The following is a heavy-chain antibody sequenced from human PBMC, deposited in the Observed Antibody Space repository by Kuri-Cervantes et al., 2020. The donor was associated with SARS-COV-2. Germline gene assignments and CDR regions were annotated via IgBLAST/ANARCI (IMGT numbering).Heavy chain of an antibody. CDR2: TYYRSKWYN. CDR1: GDSVSSNSAA. D-gene: IGHD2-2*01. V-gene: IGHV6-1*01. CDR3: ARRPRVGVPAARDWFDP. J-gene: IGHJ5*02. Sequence: SQTLSLTCAISGDSVSSNSAAWNWIRQSPSRGLEWLGRTYYRSKWYNDYAVSVKSRITINPDTSKNQFSLQLNSVTAADTAVYYCARRPRVGVPAARDWFDPWGQGTLVTVSS.